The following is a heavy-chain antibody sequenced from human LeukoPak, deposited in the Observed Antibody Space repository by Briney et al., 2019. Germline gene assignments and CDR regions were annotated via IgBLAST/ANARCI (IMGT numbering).Heavy chain of an antibody. Sequence: SGGSLRLSCAASGFTFDDYTMHWVRQAPGKGLEWVSLISWDGGSTYYADSVKGRFTISRDNSKNSLYLQMNSLRTEDTALYYCAKDAGNYFDYWGQGTPVTVSS. V-gene: IGHV3-43*01. CDR3: AKDAGNYFDY. D-gene: IGHD1-1*01. J-gene: IGHJ4*02. CDR1: GFTFDDYT. CDR2: ISWDGGST.